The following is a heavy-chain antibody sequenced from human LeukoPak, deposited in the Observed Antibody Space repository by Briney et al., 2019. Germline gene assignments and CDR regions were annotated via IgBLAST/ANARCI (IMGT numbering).Heavy chain of an antibody. CDR1: GYTLTELS. J-gene: IGHJ4*02. D-gene: IGHD3-3*01. CDR3: ATGRFLHPTYYFDY. CDR2: FDPEDGET. V-gene: IGHV1-24*01. Sequence: GASVKVSCKVSGYTLTELSMHWVRQAPGKGLEWMGGFDPEDGETIYAQKFQGRVTMAEDTSTDTAYMELSSLRSEDTAVYYCATGRFLHPTYYFDYWGQGTLVTVSS.